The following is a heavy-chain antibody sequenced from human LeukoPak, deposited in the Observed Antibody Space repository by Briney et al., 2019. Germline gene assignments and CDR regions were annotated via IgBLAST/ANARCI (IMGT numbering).Heavy chain of an antibody. J-gene: IGHJ4*02. CDR2: ISSSGSTI. Sequence: PGGSLRLSCAASGFTFSDYYMSWIRQAPGKGLEWVSYISSSGSTIYYADSVKGRFTISRDNAKNTLYLQMNSLRAEDTAVYYCAKDSELKPIAAAGTSFDYWGQGTLVTVSS. V-gene: IGHV3-11*01. D-gene: IGHD6-13*01. CDR1: GFTFSDYY. CDR3: AKDSELKPIAAAGTSFDY.